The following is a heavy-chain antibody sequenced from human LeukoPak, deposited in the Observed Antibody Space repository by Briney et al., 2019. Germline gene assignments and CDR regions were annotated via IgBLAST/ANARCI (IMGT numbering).Heavy chain of an antibody. Sequence: SGGSLRLSCAASGFTFSSYSMNWVRQAPGEGLEWVSSISSSSSYIYYADSVKGRFTISRDNAKNSLYLQMNSLRAEDTAVYYCARPAAHLYFDYWGQGTLVTVSS. CDR1: GFTFSSYS. CDR2: ISSSSSYI. V-gene: IGHV3-21*01. D-gene: IGHD6-25*01. J-gene: IGHJ4*02. CDR3: ARPAAHLYFDY.